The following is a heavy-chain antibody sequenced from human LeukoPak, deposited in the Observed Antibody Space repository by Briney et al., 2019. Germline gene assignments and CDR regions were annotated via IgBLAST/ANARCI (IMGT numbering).Heavy chain of an antibody. D-gene: IGHD3-10*01. CDR1: GFTVRNSY. J-gene: IGHJ4*02. CDR2: IHSGGSI. CDR3: ARAGYYGSGSTNSFDC. V-gene: IGHV3-53*01. Sequence: GGSLRLSCAASGFTVRNSYMNWVRQAPGKGLEWVSVIHSGGSIYYADSVKGRFTISRDNSKNTLYLQMNSLRAEDTAVYYCARAGYYGSGSTNSFDCWGQGTLVTVSS.